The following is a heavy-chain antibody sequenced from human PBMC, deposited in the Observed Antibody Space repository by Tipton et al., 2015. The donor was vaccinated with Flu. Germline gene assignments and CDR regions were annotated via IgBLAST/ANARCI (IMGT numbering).Heavy chain of an antibody. Sequence: SLRLSCAVSGGSISSTNWRSWVRQPPEKGLEWIGEIYQSGGTSYNPSLKSRVTMSVDTSKNQFSLKLSSVTAADTAVYYCARVIHYYDSSGHLFKDAFDFWGLGTMVTVFS. CDR2: IYQSGGT. V-gene: IGHV4-4*02. J-gene: IGHJ3*01. D-gene: IGHD3-22*01. CDR3: ARVIHYYDSSGHLFKDAFDF. CDR1: GGSISSTNW.